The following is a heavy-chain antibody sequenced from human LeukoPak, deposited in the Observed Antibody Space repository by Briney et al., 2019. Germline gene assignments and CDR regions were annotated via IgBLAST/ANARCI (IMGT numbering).Heavy chain of an antibody. CDR3: AREEQWLQYYYYYYMDV. CDR2: IGISSGNT. Sequence: GGSLRLSCAASGFNFIDYSMNWVRQAPGKGLEWISYIGISSGNTKYADSVKGRFTISRDKARNSLYLQMNSLRVEDTAVYYCAREEQWLQYYYYYYMDVWGKGTTVTVSS. J-gene: IGHJ6*03. D-gene: IGHD6-19*01. CDR1: GFNFIDYS. V-gene: IGHV3-48*01.